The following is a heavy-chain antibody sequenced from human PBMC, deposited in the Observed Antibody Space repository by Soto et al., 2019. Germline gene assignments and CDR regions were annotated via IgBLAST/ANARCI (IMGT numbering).Heavy chain of an antibody. CDR1: GDSVSSNSAA. CDR2: TYYRSKWYN. D-gene: IGHD3-22*01. J-gene: IGHJ5*02. V-gene: IGHV6-1*01. Sequence: QTLSLTCAISGDSVSSNSAAWNWIRQSPSRGLEWLGRTYYRSKWYNDYAVSVKSRITINPDTSKNQFSLQLNSVTPEDTAVYYCARILLKTYYYDSSGPYNWFDPWGQGTLVTVSS. CDR3: ARILLKTYYYDSSGPYNWFDP.